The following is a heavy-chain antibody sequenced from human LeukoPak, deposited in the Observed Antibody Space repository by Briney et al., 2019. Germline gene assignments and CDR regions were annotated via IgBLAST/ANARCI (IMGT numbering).Heavy chain of an antibody. CDR3: ARVDVDTAWPDNNWFDP. J-gene: IGHJ5*02. V-gene: IGHV4-34*01. D-gene: IGHD5-18*01. CDR2: INHSGST. Sequence: PSETLSLTCAVYGGSFSGYYWSWIRQPPGKGLEWIGEINHSGSTNYNPSLKSRVTISVDTSKNQFSLKLSSVTAADTAVYYCARVDVDTAWPDNNWFDPWGQGTLVTVSS. CDR1: GGSFSGYY.